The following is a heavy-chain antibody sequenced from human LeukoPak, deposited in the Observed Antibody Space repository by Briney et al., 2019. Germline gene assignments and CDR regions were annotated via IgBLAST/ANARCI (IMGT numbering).Heavy chain of an antibody. CDR3: ARDGAMARFDY. Sequence: PGRSLRLSCVASGFSLSTHGMHWVRQAPGKGLEYVALMWYHGGETNYADSVKGRFTISRDISRNTLYLQMASLRVDDTAVYYCARDGAMARFDYWGQGTLVTVS. CDR2: MWYHGGET. V-gene: IGHV3-33*01. J-gene: IGHJ4*02. D-gene: IGHD5-18*01. CDR1: GFSLSTHG.